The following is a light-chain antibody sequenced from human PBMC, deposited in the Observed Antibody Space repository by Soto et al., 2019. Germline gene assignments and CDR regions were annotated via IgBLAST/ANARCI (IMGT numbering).Light chain of an antibody. CDR3: QHYYNCPRT. Sequence: EIVMTHSPATLSVSPWERASLSCGASQSVSSNLAWYQQKPGLAPRLLIYGASTRATGIPARFSGSGSGTEFTLTISSLQSEDFAVYYCQHYYNCPRTFGHGTKVDIK. V-gene: IGKV3D-15*01. J-gene: IGKJ1*01. CDR2: GAS. CDR1: QSVSSN.